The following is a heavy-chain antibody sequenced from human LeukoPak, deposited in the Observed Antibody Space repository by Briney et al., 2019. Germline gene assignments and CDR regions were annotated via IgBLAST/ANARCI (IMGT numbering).Heavy chain of an antibody. CDR2: ISGSGDST. V-gene: IGHV3-23*01. D-gene: IGHD3-10*01. CDR1: GFTFSSYA. J-gene: IGHJ3*02. Sequence: GGSLRFSCAASGFTFSSYAMSWVRQAPGKGLEWVSAISGSGDSTYYADSVKGRFTISRDNSKNTLYLQMNSLRAEDTAVYYCAKEITMVRGVTSDAFDIWGQGTMVTVSS. CDR3: AKEITMVRGVTSDAFDI.